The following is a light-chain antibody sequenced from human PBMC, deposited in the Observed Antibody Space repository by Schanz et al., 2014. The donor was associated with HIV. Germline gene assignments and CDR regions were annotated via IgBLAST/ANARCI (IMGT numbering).Light chain of an antibody. J-gene: IGLJ2*01. V-gene: IGLV2-14*02. CDR2: EGS. Sequence: QSVLTQPASVSGSPGQSITISCTGTSSDVGSYNLVSWYQQYPGKVPKLMIYEGSKRPSGVPDRFSGSKSGNTASLTISGLQADDGGDYYCSSYTTNRTMAFGGGTKLTVL. CDR3: SSYTTNRTMA. CDR1: SSDVGSYNL.